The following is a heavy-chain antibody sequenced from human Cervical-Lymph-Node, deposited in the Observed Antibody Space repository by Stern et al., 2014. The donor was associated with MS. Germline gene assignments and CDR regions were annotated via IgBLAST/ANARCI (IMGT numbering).Heavy chain of an antibody. CDR3: ARGGRGVGLEY. CDR1: GFTFSTYA. D-gene: IGHD3-10*01. V-gene: IGHV3-30-3*01. Sequence: VQLVESGGGVVQPGRSLSLPCVASGFTFSTYAMHWVRQAPGKGLEWVAFVSYDGTQRNSTDSVKARFTISRDNSKNTLYLHMNSLRDEDTAVYFCARGGRGVGLEYWGQGALVTVSS. J-gene: IGHJ4*02. CDR2: VSYDGTQR.